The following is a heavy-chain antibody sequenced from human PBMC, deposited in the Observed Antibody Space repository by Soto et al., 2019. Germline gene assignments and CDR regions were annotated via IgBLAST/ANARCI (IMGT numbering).Heavy chain of an antibody. D-gene: IGHD3-22*01. J-gene: IGHJ4*02. V-gene: IGHV3-21*01. Sequence: ESGGGLVKPGGSLRLSCAASGFTFTTYTMNWVRQAPGKGLEWVSSISSSSYYIYYADSVKGRFIISRDNAKNSLYLQMNGLRAQDTAVYYCARDRKYYDSSEAISYYFDYWGQGTLVTVSS. CDR2: ISSSSYYI. CDR1: GFTFTTYT. CDR3: ARDRKYYDSSEAISYYFDY.